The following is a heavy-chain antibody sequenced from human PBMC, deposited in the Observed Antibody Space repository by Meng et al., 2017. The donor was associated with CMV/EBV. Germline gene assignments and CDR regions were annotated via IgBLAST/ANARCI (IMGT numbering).Heavy chain of an antibody. CDR1: GGTFSSYA. V-gene: IGHV1-69*05. Sequence: SVKVSCKASGGTFSSYAISWVRQAPGQGLEWMGGIIPIFGTANYAQKFQGRVTITTDESTSTAYMELSSLRSEDTAVYYCARGYVVPATNYYYYYGMDIWGQGTTVTVSS. CDR3: ARGYVVPATNYYYYYGMDI. D-gene: IGHD2-2*01. J-gene: IGHJ6*02. CDR2: IIPIFGTA.